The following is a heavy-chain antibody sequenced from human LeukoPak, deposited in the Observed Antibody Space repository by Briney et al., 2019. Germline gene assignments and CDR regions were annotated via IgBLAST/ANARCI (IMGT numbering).Heavy chain of an antibody. V-gene: IGHV4-39*01. J-gene: IGHJ4*02. CDR3: ASPMVRGVIGPYFDY. CDR2: IYYSGST. D-gene: IGHD3-10*01. CDR1: GGSISSSSYY. Sequence: KTSETLSLTCTVSGGSISSSSYYWGWIRQPPGKGLEWMGSIYYSGSTYYNPSLKSRVTISVDTSKNQFSLKLSSVTAADTAVYYCASPMVRGVIGPYFDYWGQGTLVTVSS.